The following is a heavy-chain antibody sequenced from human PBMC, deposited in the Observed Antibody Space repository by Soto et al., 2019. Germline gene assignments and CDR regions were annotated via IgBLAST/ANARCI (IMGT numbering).Heavy chain of an antibody. D-gene: IGHD7-27*01. CDR2: IKQDGSEK. Sequence: GGSLRLSCAASGFTFSSYWMSWVRQAPGKGLEWVANIKQDGSEKYYVDSVKGRFTISRDNAKNSLYLQMNSLRAEDTAVYYCASEYSAGTNLGSNNAFDIWGQGTMVTVSS. V-gene: IGHV3-7*03. CDR1: GFTFSSYW. CDR3: ASEYSAGTNLGSNNAFDI. J-gene: IGHJ3*02.